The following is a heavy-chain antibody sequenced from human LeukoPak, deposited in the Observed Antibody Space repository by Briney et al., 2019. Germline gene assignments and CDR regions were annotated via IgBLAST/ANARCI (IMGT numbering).Heavy chain of an antibody. V-gene: IGHV2-70*11. J-gene: IGHJ3*02. CDR2: IDWDDDK. CDR1: GFSLSTSGMC. CDR3: ARIPDPIAARPVDAFDI. Sequence: SGPALVKPTQTLTLTCTFSGFSLSTSGMCVRWIRQPPGKALEWLARIDWDDDKYYSTSLKTRLTISKDTSKNQVVLTMTNMDPVDTATYYCARIPDPIAARPVDAFDIWGQGTMVTVSS. D-gene: IGHD6-6*01.